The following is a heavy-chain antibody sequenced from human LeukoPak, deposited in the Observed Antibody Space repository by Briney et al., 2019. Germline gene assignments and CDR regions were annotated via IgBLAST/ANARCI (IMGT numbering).Heavy chain of an antibody. CDR2: VYNSGST. CDR1: GGSISSFY. Sequence: PSQTLSLTCTVSGGSISSFYWSWIRQPPGKGLEWIGYVYNSGSTNYNPSLKSRVTISVDTSKNQFSLKLSSVTAADTAVYYCAREDGLDGYNYVAYWGQGTLVTVSS. V-gene: IGHV4-59*01. J-gene: IGHJ4*02. CDR3: AREDGLDGYNYVAY. D-gene: IGHD5-24*01.